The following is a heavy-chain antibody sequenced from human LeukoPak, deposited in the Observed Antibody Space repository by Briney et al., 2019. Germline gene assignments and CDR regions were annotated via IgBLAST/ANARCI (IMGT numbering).Heavy chain of an antibody. V-gene: IGHV3-7*01. Sequence: GGSLRLSCTASGFTFSSYWMTWVRQAPGKGLEWVANIKHDAREKYYVDSVKGRFTISRDNAKNSLYLQMNSLRAEDTALYYCARSAFHADYWGQGTLVTVSS. J-gene: IGHJ4*02. CDR2: IKHDAREK. D-gene: IGHD2/OR15-2a*01. CDR1: GFTFSSYW. CDR3: ARSAFHADY.